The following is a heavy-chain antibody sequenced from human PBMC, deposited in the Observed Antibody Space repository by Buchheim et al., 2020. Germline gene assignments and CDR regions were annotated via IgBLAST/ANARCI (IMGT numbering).Heavy chain of an antibody. D-gene: IGHD1-7*01. CDR1: GGSFSGYY. Sequence: QVQLQQWGAGLLKPSEPLSLTCAVYGGSFSGYYWSWIRQPPGKGLEWIGEINHRGSTNYNPSLQSRVTISVDTSKNQFSLKLSSETAADTAVYYCARGAICGNYANEGNWFDPWGQGTL. CDR2: INHRGST. J-gene: IGHJ5*02. V-gene: IGHV4-34*01. CDR3: ARGAICGNYANEGNWFDP.